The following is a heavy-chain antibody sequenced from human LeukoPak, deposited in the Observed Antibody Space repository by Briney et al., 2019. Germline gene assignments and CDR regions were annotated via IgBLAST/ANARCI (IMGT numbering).Heavy chain of an antibody. D-gene: IGHD3-10*01. Sequence: SETLSLTCTVSGGSISSYYWSWIRQPPGKGLEWIGEINHSGSTNYNPSLKSRVTISVDTSKNQFSLKLSSVTAADTAVYYCARGRYYGSGSYYKILFDYWGQGTLVTVSS. J-gene: IGHJ4*02. V-gene: IGHV4-34*01. CDR2: INHSGST. CDR1: GGSISSYY. CDR3: ARGRYYGSGSYYKILFDY.